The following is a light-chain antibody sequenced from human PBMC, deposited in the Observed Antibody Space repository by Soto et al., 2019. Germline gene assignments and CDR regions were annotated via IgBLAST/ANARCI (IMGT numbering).Light chain of an antibody. CDR3: QHYVGSPLT. Sequence: DIALTQSPGTLSLSPGERATLSCRASQAIGSRYLAWYQQKPGQRPRLLIYGASSRATGIPDRFSGSGSGTDSTLTISRLQPEDFAVYYCQHYVGSPLTFGGGTKVEI. J-gene: IGKJ4*01. V-gene: IGKV3-20*01. CDR1: QAIGSRY. CDR2: GAS.